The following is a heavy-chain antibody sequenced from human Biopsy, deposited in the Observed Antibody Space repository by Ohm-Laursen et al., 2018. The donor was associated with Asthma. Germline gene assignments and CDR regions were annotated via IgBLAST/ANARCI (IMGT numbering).Heavy chain of an antibody. V-gene: IGHV3-30*03. Sequence: SLRLSCAAPGITFSTYGMHWVRQAPGKGLEWVAFIAWDGINSYYADSVKGRFTISRDNSRNTLYLQKNSLRADDTAVYYCARAGESDLVGGLDVWGQGTTVIVS. J-gene: IGHJ6*02. CDR2: IAWDGINS. CDR3: ARAGESDLVGGLDV. CDR1: GITFSTYG. D-gene: IGHD2-21*01.